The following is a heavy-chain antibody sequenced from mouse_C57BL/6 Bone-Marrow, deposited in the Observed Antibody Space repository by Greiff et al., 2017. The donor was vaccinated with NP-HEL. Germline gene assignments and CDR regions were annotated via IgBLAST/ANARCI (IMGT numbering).Heavy chain of an antibody. Sequence: EVQLVESGPVLVKPGASVKMSCKASGYTFTDYYMNWVKQSHGKSLEWIGVINPYNGGTSYNQKFKGKATLTVDKSSSTAYMELNSLTSEDSAVYYCARSLSYYYGSSWYFDVWGTGTTVTVSS. CDR2: INPYNGGT. J-gene: IGHJ1*03. V-gene: IGHV1-19*01. CDR3: ARSLSYYYGSSWYFDV. D-gene: IGHD1-1*01. CDR1: GYTFTDYY.